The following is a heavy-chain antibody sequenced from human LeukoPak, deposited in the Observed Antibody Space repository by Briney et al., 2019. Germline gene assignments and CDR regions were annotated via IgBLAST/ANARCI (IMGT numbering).Heavy chain of an antibody. Sequence: SETLSLTCTVSGDSISRSTYYWAWIRQPPGKGLEWIGSVYYGRSPYFNPSLESRATISVDTSKNHFSLKMGSVTAADTAVYYCARSSGTGTFSYWGQGTLVTVSS. CDR2: VYYGRSP. CDR1: GDSISRSTYY. J-gene: IGHJ4*02. D-gene: IGHD6-25*01. CDR3: ARSSGTGTFSY. V-gene: IGHV4-39*02.